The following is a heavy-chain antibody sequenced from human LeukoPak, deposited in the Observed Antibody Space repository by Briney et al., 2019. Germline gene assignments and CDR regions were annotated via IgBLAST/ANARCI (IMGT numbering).Heavy chain of an antibody. CDR1: GFTFSSYA. D-gene: IGHD2-2*02. Sequence: PGGSLRLSCAASGFTFSSYAMSWVRQAPGKGLEWVSAISGSGGSTYYADSVKGRFTISRDNSKNTLYLQMNSLRAEDTAVYYCAKDQGALPAAIPYYYYYYGMDVWGQGTTVTVSS. CDR2: ISGSGGST. J-gene: IGHJ6*02. CDR3: AKDQGALPAAIPYYYYYYGMDV. V-gene: IGHV3-23*01.